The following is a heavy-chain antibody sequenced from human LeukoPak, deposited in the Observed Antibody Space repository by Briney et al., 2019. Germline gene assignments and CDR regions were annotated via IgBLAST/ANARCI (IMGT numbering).Heavy chain of an antibody. J-gene: IGHJ5*02. Sequence: GSSVKVSCKASGGTFSSYAISWVRQAPGQGLEWMGGIIPIFGTANYAQKFQGRVTITADESTSTAYMELSSLRSEDTAVYYCARGRYSNYPPYNWFDPWGQGTLVTVSS. V-gene: IGHV1-69*01. D-gene: IGHD4-11*01. CDR2: IIPIFGTA. CDR3: ARGRYSNYPPYNWFDP. CDR1: GGTFSSYA.